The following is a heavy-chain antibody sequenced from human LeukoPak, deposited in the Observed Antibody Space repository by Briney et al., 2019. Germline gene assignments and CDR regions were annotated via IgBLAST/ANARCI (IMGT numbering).Heavy chain of an antibody. CDR3: ILTSPYCGGDCYGFDY. CDR1: GYTFTSYG. D-gene: IGHD2-21*01. J-gene: IGHJ4*02. CDR2: ISAYNGNT. Sequence: GASVKVSCKASGYTFTSYGVSWVRQAPGQGLEWMGWISAYNGNTNYAQKLQGRVTMTTDTSTSTAYMELRSLRSDDTAVYYCILTSPYCGGDCYGFDYWGQGTLVTVSS. V-gene: IGHV1-18*01.